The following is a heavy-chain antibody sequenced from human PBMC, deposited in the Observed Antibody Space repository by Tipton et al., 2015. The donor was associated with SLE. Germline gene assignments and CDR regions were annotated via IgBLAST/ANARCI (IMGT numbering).Heavy chain of an antibody. CDR1: GFTFSSSW. CDR3: ATAQLDTVPGPSGMDV. CDR2: INGPGRVT. V-gene: IGHV3-74*01. Sequence: SLRLSCAASGFTFSSSWMHWVRQAPGEGLVWVSRINGPGRVTNYADSVNGRFTISRDNAENTLHLQMNSLRAEDTAVYYCATAQLDTVPGPSGMDVWGQGTTVTVSS. D-gene: IGHD6-19*01. J-gene: IGHJ6*02.